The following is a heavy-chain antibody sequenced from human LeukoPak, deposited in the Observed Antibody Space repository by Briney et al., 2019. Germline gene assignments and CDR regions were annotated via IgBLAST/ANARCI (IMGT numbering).Heavy chain of an antibody. J-gene: IGHJ4*02. D-gene: IGHD3-3*01. CDR1: GFTFSSYA. V-gene: IGHV3-23*01. CDR3: ANDDFWSGYYPPYFDY. Sequence: GGSLRLSCAASGFTFSSYAMSWVHQAPGKGLEWVSAISGSGGSTYYADSVKGRFTISRDNSKNTLYLQMNSLRAEDTAVYYCANDDFWSGYYPPYFDYWGQGTLVTVSS. CDR2: ISGSGGST.